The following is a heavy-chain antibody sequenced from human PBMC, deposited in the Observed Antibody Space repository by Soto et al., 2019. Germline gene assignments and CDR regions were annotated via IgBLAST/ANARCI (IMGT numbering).Heavy chain of an antibody. CDR3: ERSLQLRKGWAFDY. CDR2: INPIDGTT. Sequence: ASVKVSCKASGYTFTTYFMQWVRQAPGQGLEWMGIINPIDGTTSYAQKFQGRVTMTRDTSTSTVYMDLSNLRSEDTAVYYCERSLQLRKGWAFDYWGQGTPVTVSS. CDR1: GYTFTTYF. J-gene: IGHJ4*02. V-gene: IGHV1-46*01. D-gene: IGHD1-7*01.